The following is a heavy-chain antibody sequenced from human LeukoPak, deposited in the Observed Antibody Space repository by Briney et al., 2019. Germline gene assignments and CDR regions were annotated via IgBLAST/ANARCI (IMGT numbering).Heavy chain of an antibody. Sequence: PGGSLRLSCAASGFTVSSNYMSWVRQAPGKGLEWVSVIYSGGSTYYADSVKGRFTISRDNSKNTLYLQMNSLRAEDTAVYYCATAFWSGYYYYYYGMDVWGQGTTVTVSS. CDR1: GFTVSSNY. V-gene: IGHV3-66*01. CDR2: IYSGGST. CDR3: ATAFWSGYYYYYYGMDV. J-gene: IGHJ6*02. D-gene: IGHD3-3*01.